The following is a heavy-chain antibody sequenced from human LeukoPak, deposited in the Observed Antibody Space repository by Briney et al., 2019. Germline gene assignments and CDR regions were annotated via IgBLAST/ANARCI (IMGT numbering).Heavy chain of an antibody. V-gene: IGHV3-53*01. CDR1: GFTVSSNY. J-gene: IGHJ3*02. CDR3: ARSQQLSYAFDI. Sequence: PGGSLRLSCAASGFTVSSNYMSWVRQAPGKGLEWVSVIYSGGNTYYADSVKGRFTISRDNSKNTLYLQMNSLRAEDTAVYYCARSQQLSYAFDIWGQGTMVTVSS. CDR2: IYSGGNT. D-gene: IGHD6-13*01.